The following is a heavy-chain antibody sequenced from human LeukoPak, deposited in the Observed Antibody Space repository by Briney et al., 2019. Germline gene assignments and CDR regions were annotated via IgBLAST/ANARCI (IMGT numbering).Heavy chain of an antibody. V-gene: IGHV1-18*01. CDR2: ISAYNGNT. J-gene: IGHJ4*02. CDR3: VRVPKHSSSWYIDY. Sequence: ASVKVSCKASGYTFTSYGISWVRQAPGQGLEWMGWISAYNGNTNYAQKLQGRVTMTTDTSTSTAYMELRSLRSDDTAVYYCVRVPKHSSSWYIDYWGQGTLVTVSS. D-gene: IGHD6-13*01. CDR1: GYTFTSYG.